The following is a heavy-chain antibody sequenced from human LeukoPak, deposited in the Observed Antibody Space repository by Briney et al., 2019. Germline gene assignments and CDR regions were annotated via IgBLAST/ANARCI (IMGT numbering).Heavy chain of an antibody. CDR1: GGSISNGGYY. D-gene: IGHD3-3*01. V-gene: IGHV4-30-2*01. CDR2: IYHSGST. J-gene: IGHJ6*04. CDR3: ARDLHDSCLDV. Sequence: PSETLSLTCTVSGGSISNGGYYWSWIRQPPGKGLEWIGYIYHSGSTYYNPSLKSRVTISVDRSKNQFSLKLSSVTAADTAVYYCARDLHDSCLDVWGKGTTVTVSS.